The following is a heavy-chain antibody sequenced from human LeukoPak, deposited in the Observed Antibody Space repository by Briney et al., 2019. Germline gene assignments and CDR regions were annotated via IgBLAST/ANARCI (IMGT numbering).Heavy chain of an antibody. Sequence: GGSLRLSCAASGFTFSNAWMSWVRQAPGKGLEWVGRIKSKTDGGTTEHAAPVKGRFTISRDDSKNMLYLQMNSLKTEDTAVYYCTTVRFDWNCVWFDPWGQGTLVTVSS. CDR1: GFTFSNAW. V-gene: IGHV3-15*01. J-gene: IGHJ5*02. CDR3: TTVRFDWNCVWFDP. D-gene: IGHD1-7*01. CDR2: IKSKTDGGTT.